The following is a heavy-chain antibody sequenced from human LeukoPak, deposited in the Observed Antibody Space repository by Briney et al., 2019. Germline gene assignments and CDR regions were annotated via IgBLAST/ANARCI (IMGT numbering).Heavy chain of an antibody. Sequence: GGSLRLSCAASGFTFSSYGMHWVRQAPGKGLEWVAVISYDGSNKYYADSVKGRFTISRDNSKNTLYLQVNSLRAEDTAVYYCAKGLRPRKIPTPFDYWGQGTLVTVSS. CDR2: ISYDGSNK. CDR3: AKGLRPRKIPTPFDY. D-gene: IGHD5-12*01. J-gene: IGHJ4*02. CDR1: GFTFSSYG. V-gene: IGHV3-30*18.